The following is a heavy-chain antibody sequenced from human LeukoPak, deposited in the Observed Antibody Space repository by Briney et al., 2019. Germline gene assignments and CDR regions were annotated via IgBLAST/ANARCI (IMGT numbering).Heavy chain of an antibody. CDR1: GYTFTSYY. J-gene: IGHJ5*02. Sequence: GASVKVSCKASGYTFTSYYMHWVRQAPGQGLEWMGIINPSGGSTSYAQKFQGRVTMTRDTSTSTGYMELSSLRSEDTAVYCCAREGCSSTSCYTTKYNWFDPWGQGTLVTVSS. V-gene: IGHV1-46*01. CDR2: INPSGGST. CDR3: AREGCSSTSCYTTKYNWFDP. D-gene: IGHD2-2*02.